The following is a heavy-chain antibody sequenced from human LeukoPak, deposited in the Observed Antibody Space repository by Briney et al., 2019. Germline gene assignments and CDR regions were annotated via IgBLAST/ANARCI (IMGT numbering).Heavy chain of an antibody. CDR1: GFTFSSYE. V-gene: IGHV3-23*01. Sequence: GGSLRLSCAASGFTFSSYEMNWVRQAPGKGLEWVSAISGSGGSTYYADSVKGRFTISRDNSKNTLYLQMSNLRAEDTALYYCAKDQRSGSYSGVDYWGQGTLVTVSS. J-gene: IGHJ4*02. CDR3: AKDQRSGSYSGVDY. CDR2: ISGSGGST. D-gene: IGHD1-26*01.